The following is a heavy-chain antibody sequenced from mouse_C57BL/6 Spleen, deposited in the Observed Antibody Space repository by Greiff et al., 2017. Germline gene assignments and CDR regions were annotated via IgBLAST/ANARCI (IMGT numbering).Heavy chain of an antibody. J-gene: IGHJ2*01. Sequence: EVQGVESGEDLVKPGGSLKLSCAASGFTFSSYGMSWVRQTPDKRLEWVATISSGGSYTYYPDSVKGRFTISRDNAKNTLYLQMSSLKSEDTAMYYCARIYGSSYGYFDYWGQGTTLTVSS. V-gene: IGHV5-6*01. CDR1: GFTFSSYG. D-gene: IGHD1-1*01. CDR2: ISSGGSYT. CDR3: ARIYGSSYGYFDY.